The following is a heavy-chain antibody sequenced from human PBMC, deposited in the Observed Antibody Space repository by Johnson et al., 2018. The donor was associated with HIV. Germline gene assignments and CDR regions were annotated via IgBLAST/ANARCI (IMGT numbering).Heavy chain of an antibody. D-gene: IGHD7-27*01. CDR1: GFTFSDFF. CDR2: MSTSGSTK. V-gene: IGHV3-11*01. J-gene: IGHJ3*02. Sequence: QAQLVESGGGLVKPGGSLRLSCAASGFTFSDFFMSLIRQAPGKGLEWVAYMSTSGSTKFYADSVKGRFTISRDNSKNTLYLQMNSLRAEDTVVYYCASTLTGDFGAFDIWGQGTMVTVSS. CDR3: ASTLTGDFGAFDI.